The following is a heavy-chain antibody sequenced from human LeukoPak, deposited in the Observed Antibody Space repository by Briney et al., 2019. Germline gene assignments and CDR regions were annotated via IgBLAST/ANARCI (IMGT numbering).Heavy chain of an antibody. V-gene: IGHV3-48*03. J-gene: IGHJ4*02. CDR2: ISSSGSTI. CDR3: AREGSYYFDC. Sequence: TGGSLRLSCVASGFSFSHYDMNWVRQAPGKGLEWVSYISSSGSTIYYADSVRGRFTISRDNAKNSLYLQMNSLRAGDTAVYYCAREGSYYFDCWGQGTLVTVSS. CDR1: GFSFSHYD.